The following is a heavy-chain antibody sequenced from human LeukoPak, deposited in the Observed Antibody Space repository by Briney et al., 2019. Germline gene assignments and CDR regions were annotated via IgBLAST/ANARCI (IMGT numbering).Heavy chain of an antibody. CDR1: GVSISSGDYH. D-gene: IGHD3-9*01. CDR2: IYYSGST. CDR3: ARDRYFIGFDY. Sequence: PSQTLSLTCTVSGVSISSGDYHWSLIRQPPGKGLEWIGYIYYSGSTYYNPSLKSRVSISVDTSKNQFSLKLSSVTAADTAVYYCARDRYFIGFDYWGQGTLVAVSS. V-gene: IGHV4-30-4*01. J-gene: IGHJ4*02.